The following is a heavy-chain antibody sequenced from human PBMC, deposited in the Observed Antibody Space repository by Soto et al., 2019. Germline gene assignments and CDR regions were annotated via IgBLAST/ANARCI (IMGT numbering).Heavy chain of an antibody. V-gene: IGHV1-58*01. CDR3: ARVFDTVTTKAHFDY. J-gene: IGHJ4*02. CDR2: IVVGSGNT. CDR1: GFTFTSSA. D-gene: IGHD4-17*01. Sequence: SVKVSCKASGFTFTSSAVQWVRQARGQRLEWIGWIVVGSGNTNYAQKFQGRVTMTRDTSTSTAYMELRSLRSDDTAVYYCARVFDTVTTKAHFDYCGQGTLVTVSS.